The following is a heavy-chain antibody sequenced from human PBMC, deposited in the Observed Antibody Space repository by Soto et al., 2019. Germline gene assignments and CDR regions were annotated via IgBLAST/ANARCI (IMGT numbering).Heavy chain of an antibody. CDR3: ARGVGSGWLNRFDT. CDR1: GGSISSGGYY. V-gene: IGHV4-31*01. Sequence: QVQLQESGPGLVKPSQTLSLTCTVSGGSISSGGYYWSWIRQHPGKGLEWIGYIYYSGSTYYNPSLKSQVTISLDTSKNQFSLKLSSVTAADTAVYYCARGVGSGWLNRFDTWGQGTLVTVSS. D-gene: IGHD6-19*01. J-gene: IGHJ5*02. CDR2: IYYSGST.